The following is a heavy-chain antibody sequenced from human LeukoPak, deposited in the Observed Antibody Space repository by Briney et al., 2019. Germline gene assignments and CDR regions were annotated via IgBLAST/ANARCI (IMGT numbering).Heavy chain of an antibody. Sequence: GGTLRLSCAASGFTFSSHGMSWVRQAPGKGLEWVSAISGSGGSTYYADSVKGRFTISRDNAKNSLYLQMNSLRAEDTAVYYCAELGITMIGGVWGKGTTVTISS. CDR3: AELGITMIGGV. J-gene: IGHJ6*04. V-gene: IGHV3-23*01. CDR2: ISGSGGST. D-gene: IGHD3-10*02. CDR1: GFTFSSHG.